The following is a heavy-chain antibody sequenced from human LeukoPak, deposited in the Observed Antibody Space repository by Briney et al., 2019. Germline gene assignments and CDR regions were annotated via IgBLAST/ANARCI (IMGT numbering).Heavy chain of an antibody. J-gene: IGHJ4*02. V-gene: IGHV1-18*01. D-gene: IGHD1-26*01. CDR3: ARKYSGSPFDY. Sequence: RASVKVSCKASGYTFTSYGISWVRQAPGQGLEWMGWISAYNGDTTYAQKLQGRVTLTTDTSTSTAYMELRSLRSDDTAVYFCARKYSGSPFDYWGRGTLVTVSS. CDR2: ISAYNGDT. CDR1: GYTFTSYG.